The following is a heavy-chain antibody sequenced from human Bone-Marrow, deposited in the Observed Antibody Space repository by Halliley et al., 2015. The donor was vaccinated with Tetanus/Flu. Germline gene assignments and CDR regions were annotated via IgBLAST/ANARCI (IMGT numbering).Heavy chain of an antibody. Sequence: SLRLSCAASGFTFSSYGMHWVRQAPGKGLEWVAVISYDGSNKYYADSVKGRFTISRDNSKNTLYLQMNSLRAEDTAVYYCAKDAEALDIVVVPGYYGMGVWGQGTTVTVSS. CDR3: AKDAEALDIVVVPGYYGMGV. D-gene: IGHD2-2*03. J-gene: IGHJ6*02. CDR1: GFTFSSYG. CDR2: ISYDGSNK. V-gene: IGHV3-30*18.